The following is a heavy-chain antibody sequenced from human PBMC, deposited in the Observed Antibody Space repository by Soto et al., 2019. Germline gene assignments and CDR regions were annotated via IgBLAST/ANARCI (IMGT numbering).Heavy chain of an antibody. CDR3: ARYYGIVVVPAAIYWFDP. D-gene: IGHD2-2*01. CDR1: GGSISSYY. Sequence: PSETLSLTCTVSGGSISSYYWSWIRQPPGKGLEWIGYIYYSGSTNYNPSLKSRVTISVDTSKNQFSLKLSSVTAADTAVYYCARYYGIVVVPAAIYWFDPWGQGTLVTVSS. J-gene: IGHJ5*02. V-gene: IGHV4-59*08. CDR2: IYYSGST.